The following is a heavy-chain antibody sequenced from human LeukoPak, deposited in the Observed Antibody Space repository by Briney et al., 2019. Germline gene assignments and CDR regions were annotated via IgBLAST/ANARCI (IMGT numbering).Heavy chain of an antibody. V-gene: IGHV3-7*01. Sequence: GGSLRLSCAASEFTLSSYWMSWVRQAPGKGLEWVANIKQDGGQIYYLESVKGRFTVSRDNAKNSLYLRMNSLRAEDTAVYYCARLGARQMLEYWGQGTLVTVSS. J-gene: IGHJ4*02. CDR2: IKQDGGQI. D-gene: IGHD4-17*01. CDR3: ARLGARQMLEY. CDR1: EFTLSSYW.